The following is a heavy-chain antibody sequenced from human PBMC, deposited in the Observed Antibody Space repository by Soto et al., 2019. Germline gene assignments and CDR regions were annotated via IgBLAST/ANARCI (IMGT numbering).Heavy chain of an antibody. CDR1: GFTFRSYA. CDR3: ARDQGASYGLYYFDY. D-gene: IGHD5-18*01. CDR2: VSASGTGT. Sequence: EVQLLESGGGLVQPGGSLRLSCAASGFTFRSYAMSWVRQAPGKGLEWVSAVSASGTGTYYSDSVKGRFTISRDNSQNTLYLQMNSLRAEDTALYYCARDQGASYGLYYFDYWGQGTLVTVSS. J-gene: IGHJ4*02. V-gene: IGHV3-23*01.